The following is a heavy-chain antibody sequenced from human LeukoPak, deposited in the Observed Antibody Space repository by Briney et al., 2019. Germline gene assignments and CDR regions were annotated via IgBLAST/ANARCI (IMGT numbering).Heavy chain of an antibody. CDR1: GFTFSRYA. V-gene: IGHV3-23*01. CDR3: AKKTRDGYNPFDY. D-gene: IGHD5-24*01. Sequence: PGGSLRLSCAASGFTFSRYAMSWVRQAPGKGLEWVCGISNSGESPYYANSVEGRFTISRDNSKNTLYLEINSLRAEDTAVYYCAKKTRDGYNPFDYLCQGTLVTVSS. CDR2: ISNSGESP. J-gene: IGHJ4*02.